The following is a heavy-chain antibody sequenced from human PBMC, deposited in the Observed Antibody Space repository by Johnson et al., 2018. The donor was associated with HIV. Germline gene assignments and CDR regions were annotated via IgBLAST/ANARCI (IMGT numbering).Heavy chain of an antibody. CDR3: ARDSGYEDHDGFDI. V-gene: IGHV3-30*04. CDR1: RFTFSSYA. Sequence: QVQLVESGGGVVQPGRSLRLSCAASRFTFSSYAMHWVRQAPGKGLAWVAVISYDGSKKYYADSVKGRFTISRDNSKNTLYLQMNSLRAEDTAVYYCARDSGYEDHDGFDIWGQGTMVTVSS. J-gene: IGHJ3*02. CDR2: ISYDGSKK. D-gene: IGHD5-12*01.